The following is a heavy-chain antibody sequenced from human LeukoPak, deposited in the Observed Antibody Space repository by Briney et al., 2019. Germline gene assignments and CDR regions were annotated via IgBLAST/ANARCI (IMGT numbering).Heavy chain of an antibody. CDR1: GFTFSSYW. CDR2: IKQDGSEK. Sequence: PGGSLRLSCAASGFTFSSYWMSWVRQAPGKGLEWVANIKQDGSEKYYVDSVKGRFTISRDNAKNSLYLQMNSLRAEDTAVYYCARDSEAQWLPRDYFDYWGQGTLVTVSS. V-gene: IGHV3-7*01. J-gene: IGHJ4*02. CDR3: ARDSEAQWLPRDYFDY. D-gene: IGHD6-19*01.